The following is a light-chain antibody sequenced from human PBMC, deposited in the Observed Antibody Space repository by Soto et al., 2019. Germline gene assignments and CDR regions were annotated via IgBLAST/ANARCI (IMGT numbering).Light chain of an antibody. V-gene: IGKV3-20*01. CDR3: QQYTSYST. CDR2: GTS. CDR1: QSVSSSY. J-gene: IGKJ1*01. Sequence: IVLTQSPGTLSLSPGERATLSCRASQSVSSSYLAWYQQKPGQAPRLLIYGTSTRATGIPDRFSGSGSGTDFTLTISSLQPDDFATYYCQQYTSYSTFGQGTKVEIK.